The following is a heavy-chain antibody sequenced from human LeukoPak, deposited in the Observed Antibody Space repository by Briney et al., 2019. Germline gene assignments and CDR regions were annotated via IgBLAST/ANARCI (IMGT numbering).Heavy chain of an antibody. J-gene: IGHJ4*02. CDR2: IKSKTDGGTT. V-gene: IGHV3-15*01. Sequence: KSGGSLRLSCAASGFTFSSYAMSWVRQAPGKGLEWVGRIKSKTDGGTTDYAAPVKGRFTISRDDSKNTLYLQMNSLKTEDTAVYHCTTDISIELELPIDYWGQGTLVTVSS. CDR3: TTDISIELELPIDY. CDR1: GFTFSSYA. D-gene: IGHD1-7*01.